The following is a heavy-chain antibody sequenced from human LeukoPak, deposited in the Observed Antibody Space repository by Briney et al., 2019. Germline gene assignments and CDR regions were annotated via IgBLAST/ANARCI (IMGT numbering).Heavy chain of an antibody. CDR2: MYGSGRT. CDR1: GDSISRFY. V-gene: IGHV4-4*07. D-gene: IGHD6-6*01. Sequence: SETLSLTCTVSGDSISRFYWNWIRQSAGKGLEWIGRMYGSGRTKYNPSLESRVIMTIDRSKNQFSLNLRSVTAADTAVYYCARKTLVRDYGMDVWGQGTTVTVSS. CDR3: ARKTLVRDYGMDV. J-gene: IGHJ6*02.